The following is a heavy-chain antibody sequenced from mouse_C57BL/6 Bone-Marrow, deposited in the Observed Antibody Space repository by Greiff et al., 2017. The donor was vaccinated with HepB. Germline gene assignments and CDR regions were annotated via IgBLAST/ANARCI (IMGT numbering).Heavy chain of an antibody. J-gene: IGHJ2*01. CDR3: ARRRTYYFDY. Sequence: QVQLQQPGAELVMPGASVKLSCKASGYTFTSYWMHWVKQRPGQGLEWIGEIDPSDSYTNYNQKFKGKSTLTVDKSSSTAYMQLSSLTSEDSAVYYCARRRTYYFDYWGQGTTLTVSS. CDR1: GYTFTSYW. V-gene: IGHV1-69*01. CDR2: IDPSDSYT.